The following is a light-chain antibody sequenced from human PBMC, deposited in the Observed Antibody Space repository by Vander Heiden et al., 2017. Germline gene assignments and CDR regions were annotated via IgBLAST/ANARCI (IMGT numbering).Light chain of an antibody. CDR3: SSYAGSNNLV. J-gene: IGLJ3*02. CDR2: EVS. Sequence: QSALTQPPSASGSPGQSVTISCTGTSSDVGGYNYVSWYQQHPGKAPKLMIYEVSKRPSGVPDRVSGSKSGNTASLTVSGLQAEDEADDYCSSYAGSNNLVFGGGTKLTVL. CDR1: SSDVGGYNY. V-gene: IGLV2-8*01.